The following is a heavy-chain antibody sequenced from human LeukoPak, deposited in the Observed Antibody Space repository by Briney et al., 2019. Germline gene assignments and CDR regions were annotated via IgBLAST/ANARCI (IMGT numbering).Heavy chain of an antibody. Sequence: GRSLRLSCAASGFTFSSYAMHWVRQAPGKGLEWVAVISYDGSNKYYADSVKGRFTISRDNSKNTLYLQMNSLRAEDTAVYYCARGRWRLAAFDIWGQGTMVTVSS. CDR3: ARGRWRLAAFDI. CDR2: ISYDGSNK. V-gene: IGHV3-30*04. CDR1: GFTFSSYA. D-gene: IGHD3-22*01. J-gene: IGHJ3*02.